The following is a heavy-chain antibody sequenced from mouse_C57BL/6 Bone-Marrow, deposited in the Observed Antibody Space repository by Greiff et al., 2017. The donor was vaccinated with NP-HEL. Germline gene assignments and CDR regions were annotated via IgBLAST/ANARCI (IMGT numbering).Heavy chain of an antibody. D-gene: IGHD1-1*01. CDR1: GYTFTSSN. Sequence: QVQLQQSGAELVRPGASVKMSCKASGYTFTSSNMHWVKQTPRQGLEWIGAIYPGNGDTSYNQKFKGKATLTVDKSSSTAYMQLSSLTSEDSAVYFCARPHYYGSTWFAYWGQGTLVTVSA. CDR2: IYPGNGDT. V-gene: IGHV1-12*01. CDR3: ARPHYYGSTWFAY. J-gene: IGHJ3*01.